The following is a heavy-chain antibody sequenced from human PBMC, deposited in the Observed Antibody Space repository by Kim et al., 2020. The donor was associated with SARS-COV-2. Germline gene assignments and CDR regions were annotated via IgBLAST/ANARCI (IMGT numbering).Heavy chain of an antibody. D-gene: IGHD3-16*01. CDR2: INQDGSEK. V-gene: IGHV3-7*01. CDR1: AFTFSNYY. Sequence: GGSLRLSCAASAFTFSNYYMGWVRQAPGKGLEFVANINQDGSEKYYVDSVKGRFTISRDNAKNLLYLQMNSLRVEDTAVYYCLGAGYWGQGTLVTVSS. CDR3: LGAGY. J-gene: IGHJ4*02.